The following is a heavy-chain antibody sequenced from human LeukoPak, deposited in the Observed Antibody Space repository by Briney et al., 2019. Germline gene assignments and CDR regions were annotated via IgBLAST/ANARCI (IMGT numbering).Heavy chain of an antibody. CDR2: ISSSSSYI. Sequence: PGGSLRLSCAASGFTFSTYSMNWVRQAPGKGLEWVSSISSSSSYIYYADSVTGRFTISRDNAKNSLYLQMNSLRAEDTAVYYCARDPLPTYSTGWYRGPRAGMDVWGQGTTVTVSS. CDR3: ARDPLPTYSTGWYRGPRAGMDV. V-gene: IGHV3-21*01. D-gene: IGHD6-19*01. J-gene: IGHJ6*02. CDR1: GFTFSTYS.